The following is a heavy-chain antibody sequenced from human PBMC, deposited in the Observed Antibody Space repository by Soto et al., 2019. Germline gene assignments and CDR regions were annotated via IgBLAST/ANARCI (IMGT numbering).Heavy chain of an antibody. CDR2: ISSSGSTI. D-gene: IGHD6-19*01. Sequence: EVQLVESGGGLVQPGGSLRLSCAATGFTFSSYEMNWVRQAPGKGLEWVSYISSSGSTIYYADSVKGRFTISRDNAKNSLYLQMNSLRAEDTAVYDCAREQWLIPLGAFDIWGQGTMVTVSS. J-gene: IGHJ3*02. CDR3: AREQWLIPLGAFDI. V-gene: IGHV3-48*03. CDR1: GFTFSSYE.